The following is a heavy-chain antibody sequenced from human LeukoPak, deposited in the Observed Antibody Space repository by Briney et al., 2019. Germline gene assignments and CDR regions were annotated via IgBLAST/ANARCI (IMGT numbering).Heavy chain of an antibody. CDR3: TSVDY. V-gene: IGHV3-30*03. CDR2: ISYDGSNK. Sequence: GGSLRLSCAASGLTFSSYGMHWVRQAPGKGLEWVAVISYDGSNKYYADSVKGRFTISRDNSKNTLYLQMNSLRAEDTAVYYCTSVDYWGQGTLVTVSS. J-gene: IGHJ4*02. CDR1: GLTFSSYG.